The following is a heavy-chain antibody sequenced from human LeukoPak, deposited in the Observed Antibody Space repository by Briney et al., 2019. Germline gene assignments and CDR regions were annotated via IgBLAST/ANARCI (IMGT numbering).Heavy chain of an antibody. V-gene: IGHV3-30-3*01. CDR2: ISYDGSNK. CDR1: GFTFSSYA. CDR3: ARDSIPPIAAFDY. J-gene: IGHJ4*02. Sequence: GGSLRLSCAASGFTFSSYAMHWFRQAPGKGLEWVAVISYDGSNKYYADSVKGRFTISRDNSKNTLYLQMNSLRAEDTAVYYCARDSIPPIAAFDYWGQGTLVTVSS. D-gene: IGHD5-12*01.